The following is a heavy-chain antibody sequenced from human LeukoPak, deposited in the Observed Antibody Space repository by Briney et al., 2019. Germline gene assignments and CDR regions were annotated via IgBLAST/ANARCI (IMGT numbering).Heavy chain of an antibody. V-gene: IGHV4-4*07. CDR3: ARGSPTTNKGAYGWFDP. CDR1: GGSITGYY. CDR2: IYTSGST. D-gene: IGHD1-14*01. J-gene: IGHJ5*02. Sequence: SETLSLTCSVSGGSITGYYWSWIRQPAGKGLEWIGRIYTSGSTNYNPSLKSRVTMSFDTSKNQFSLKPSSVTAADTAVYYCARGSPTTNKGAYGWFDPWGQGTLATVSS.